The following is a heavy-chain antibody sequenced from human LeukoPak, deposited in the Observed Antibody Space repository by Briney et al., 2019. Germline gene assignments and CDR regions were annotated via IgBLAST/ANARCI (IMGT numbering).Heavy chain of an antibody. V-gene: IGHV3-15*01. J-gene: IGHJ4*02. CDR3: TTCLLAYSFDY. CDR1: GFTFNNAW. D-gene: IGHD2-15*01. Sequence: GGSLRLSCAASGFTFNNAWMSWVRQAPGKGLEWVGRIKSKTNGWTTDYAAPVKGRFTISRDDSKNTLYLQMNSLKTEDTAVYYCTTCLLAYSFDYWGQGTLVTVSS. CDR2: IKSKTNGWTT.